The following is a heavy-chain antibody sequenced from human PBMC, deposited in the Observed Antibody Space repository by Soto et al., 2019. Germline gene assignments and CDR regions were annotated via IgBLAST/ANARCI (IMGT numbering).Heavy chain of an antibody. J-gene: IGHJ3*02. V-gene: IGHV1-18*01. CDR3: ARDWYCSGGSCSDAFEI. CDR2: ISAFNDNT. D-gene: IGHD2-15*01. Sequence: GASVKVSCKASGYTFTSYGISWVRQAPGQGLEWMGWISAFNDNTRYAQNLQARVTMTTDTSTSTAYMELRSLRSDDTAVYYCARDWYCSGGSCSDAFEIWGQGTMLTVSS. CDR1: GYTFTSYG.